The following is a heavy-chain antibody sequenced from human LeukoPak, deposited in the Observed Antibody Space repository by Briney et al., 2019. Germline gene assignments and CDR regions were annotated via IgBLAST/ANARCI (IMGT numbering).Heavy chain of an antibody. CDR3: ARAYDSSWHNFDY. Sequence: GGSLRLSCAASGFTLSSFTMHWVRYNPGKGLEWVAVISYDESQKWYADSVKGRLTISRDISKNTLYLEMDSLRGEDTAVYYCARAYDSSWHNFDYWGQGSLVTVSS. J-gene: IGHJ4*02. CDR1: GFTLSSFT. D-gene: IGHD6-13*01. V-gene: IGHV3-30-3*01. CDR2: ISYDESQK.